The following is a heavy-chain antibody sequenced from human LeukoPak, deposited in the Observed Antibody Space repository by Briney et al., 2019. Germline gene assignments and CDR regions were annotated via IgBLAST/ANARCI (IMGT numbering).Heavy chain of an antibody. D-gene: IGHD2-8*01. J-gene: IGHJ4*02. V-gene: IGHV3-53*01. CDR1: GFTVSSNY. CDR2: IYSGGSA. CDR3: ARDLGYCTNGVCHTRFDY. Sequence: GGSLRLSCAASGFTVSSNYMSWVRQAPGKGLEWVSVIYSGGSAYYADSVKGRFTISRDNTKGSLFLQLNSLRAEDTAVYYCARDLGYCTNGVCHTRFDYWGQGTLVAVSS.